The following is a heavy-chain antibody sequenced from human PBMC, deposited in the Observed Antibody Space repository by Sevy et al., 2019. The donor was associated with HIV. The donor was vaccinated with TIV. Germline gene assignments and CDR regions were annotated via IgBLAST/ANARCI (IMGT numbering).Heavy chain of an antibody. CDR3: TRRDSSSSYYYYYYMDV. CDR2: IRSKANSYAT. V-gene: IGHV3-73*01. Sequence: GGSLRLSCAASGFTFSGSAMHWVRQASGKGLEWVGRIRSKANSYATAYAASVKGRFTISRDDSKNTAYQQMNSLKTEDTAVYYCTRRDSSSSYYYYYYMDVWGKGTTVTVSS. CDR1: GFTFSGSA. J-gene: IGHJ6*03. D-gene: IGHD6-6*01.